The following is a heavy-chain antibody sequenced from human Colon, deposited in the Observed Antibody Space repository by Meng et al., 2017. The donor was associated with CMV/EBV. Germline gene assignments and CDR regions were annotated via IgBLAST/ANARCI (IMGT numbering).Heavy chain of an antibody. CDR2: INHSEST. D-gene: IGHD3-16*01. J-gene: IGHJ4*02. Sequence: SAVDSESLRCYYCSWVRQPPGRGPEWLGEINHSESTNYNPSLKSRVTMSVDSFRNQCSLKLNSVTAADTAVYFCARRVGSGKYYFDYWSQGSLVTVSS. CDR1: SESLRCYY. V-gene: IGHV4-34*01. CDR3: ARRVGSGKYYFDY.